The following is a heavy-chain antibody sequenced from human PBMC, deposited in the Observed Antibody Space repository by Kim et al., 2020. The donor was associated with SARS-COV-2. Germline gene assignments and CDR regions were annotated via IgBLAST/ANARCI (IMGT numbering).Heavy chain of an antibody. V-gene: IGHV5-10-1*01. J-gene: IGHJ4*02. D-gene: IGHD6-13*01. CDR3: ARRPYSSSWYYFDY. Sequence: SPSFQGHVTISADKSISTAYLQWSSLKASDTAMYYCARRPYSSSWYYFDYWGQGTLVTVSS.